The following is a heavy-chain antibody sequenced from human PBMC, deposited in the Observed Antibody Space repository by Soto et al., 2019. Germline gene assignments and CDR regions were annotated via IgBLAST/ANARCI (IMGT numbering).Heavy chain of an antibody. Sequence: GELMKIWYRGAEDTFSDFWSAWVRQLPGKGLEWMGIIYPGDYETRYSPSFHGKVTISADRSIGTAYLQWSSLEASDSAFYFCARSPRSSPYFDYWGQGALVTISS. J-gene: IGHJ4*02. CDR2: IYPGDYET. CDR1: EDTFSDFW. D-gene: IGHD6-13*01. CDR3: ARSPRSSPYFDY. V-gene: IGHV5-51*01.